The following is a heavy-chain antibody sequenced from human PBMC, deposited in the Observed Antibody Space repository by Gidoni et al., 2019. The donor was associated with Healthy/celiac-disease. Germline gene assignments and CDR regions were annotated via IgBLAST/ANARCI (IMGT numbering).Heavy chain of an antibody. D-gene: IGHD2-2*01. CDR1: GCTFSSYG. CDR3: AKDLDVVVPATSIDY. CDR2: ISYDGSNK. V-gene: IGHV3-30*18. J-gene: IGHJ4*02. Sequence: QVQLVESGGGVVQPGRSLRLSCAASGCTFSSYGMHWVRQAPGKGLEWVAVISYDGSNKYYADSVKGRFTISRDNSKNTLYLQMNSLRAEDTAVYYCAKDLDVVVPATSIDYWGQGTLVTVSS.